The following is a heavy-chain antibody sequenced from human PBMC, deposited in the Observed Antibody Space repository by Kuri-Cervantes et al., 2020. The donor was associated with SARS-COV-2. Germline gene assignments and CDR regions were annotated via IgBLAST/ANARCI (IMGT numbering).Heavy chain of an antibody. CDR3: ARGSSGYDLTFDY. D-gene: IGHD5-12*01. J-gene: IGHJ4*02. CDR2: ISSSSSYT. Sequence: LSLTCAASGFTFSDYYMSWIRQAPGKGLEWVSYISSSSSYTNYADSVKGRFTISRDNVKNSLYLQMNSLRAEDTAVYYCARGSSGYDLTFDYWGQGTLVTVSS. CDR1: GFTFSDYY. V-gene: IGHV3-11*06.